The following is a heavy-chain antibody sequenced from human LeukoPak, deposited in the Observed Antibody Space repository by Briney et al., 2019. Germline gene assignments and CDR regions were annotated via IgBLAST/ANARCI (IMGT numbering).Heavy chain of an antibody. Sequence: PSETLSLTCSVSGGSISSYYWSWIRQPAEKGLEWIGRIYTSGSTNYNPSLMSRVTISVDKSKNQFSLKLNSVTAADTAVYYCARGIIVYSGYEFLDYWGQGILVTVSS. CDR3: ARGIIVYSGYEFLDY. J-gene: IGHJ4*02. CDR1: GGSISSYY. D-gene: IGHD5-12*01. CDR2: IYTSGST. V-gene: IGHV4-4*07.